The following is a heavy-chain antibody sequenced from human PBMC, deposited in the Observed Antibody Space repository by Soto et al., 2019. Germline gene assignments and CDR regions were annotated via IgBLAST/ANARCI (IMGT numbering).Heavy chain of an antibody. Sequence: GGSLRLSCAASGFTLSSYGMNWVRPAPGKGLEWVAVIWYDGSNKYYADSVKGRFTISRDNSKNTLYLQMNSLRAEDTAVYYCARDPYYYDSSGGAPFDIWGQGTMVTVSS. CDR2: IWYDGSNK. CDR1: GFTLSSYG. V-gene: IGHV3-33*01. CDR3: ARDPYYYDSSGGAPFDI. J-gene: IGHJ3*02. D-gene: IGHD3-22*01.